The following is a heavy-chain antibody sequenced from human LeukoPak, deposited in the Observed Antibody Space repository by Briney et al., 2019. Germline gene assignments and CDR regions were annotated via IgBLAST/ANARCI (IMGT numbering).Heavy chain of an antibody. D-gene: IGHD6-13*01. J-gene: IGHJ4*02. CDR1: GGSISSYS. Sequence: PSETLSLTCTVSGGSISSYSWSWIRQPPGKGLEWIGYIYYSGSTNYNPSLKSRVTISVDTSKNQFSLKLSSVTAADTAVYYCARHGKQLSIDYWGQGTLVTVSS. CDR3: ARHGKQLSIDY. CDR2: IYYSGST. V-gene: IGHV4-59*08.